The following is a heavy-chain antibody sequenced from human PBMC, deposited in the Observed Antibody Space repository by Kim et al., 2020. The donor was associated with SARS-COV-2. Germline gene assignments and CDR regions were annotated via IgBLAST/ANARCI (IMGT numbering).Heavy chain of an antibody. V-gene: IGHV6-1*01. CDR3: ARGQAGSIHFDY. Sequence: DYTASVKSRISINPDPSKNQFSLQLNSVIPEDTAVYYCARGQAGSIHFDYWGQGTLVTVSS. J-gene: IGHJ4*02. D-gene: IGHD2-2*02.